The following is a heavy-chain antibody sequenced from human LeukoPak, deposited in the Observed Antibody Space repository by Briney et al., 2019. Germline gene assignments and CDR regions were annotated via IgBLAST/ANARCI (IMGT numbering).Heavy chain of an antibody. CDR1: GGSISSGSYY. CDR2: IYTSGST. D-gene: IGHD2-2*01. V-gene: IGHV4-61*02. Sequence: SETLSLTCTVSGGSISSGSYYWSWIRQPAGKGLEWIGRIYTSGSTNYNPSLKSRVTISVDTSKNQFSLKLSSVTAADTAVYYCARYCSSTSGTYYYYYYMDVWGKGTTVTVSS. J-gene: IGHJ6*03. CDR3: ARYCSSTSGTYYYYYYMDV.